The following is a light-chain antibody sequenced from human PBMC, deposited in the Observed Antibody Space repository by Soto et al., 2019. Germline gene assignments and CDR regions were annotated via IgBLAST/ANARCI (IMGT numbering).Light chain of an antibody. CDR2: YDS. CDR3: QVWDSSSDHPGYV. V-gene: IGLV3-21*04. Sequence: SYELTQPPSVSVAPGKTARITCGGNNIGSKSVHWYQQKPCQAPVLVIYYDSDRPSGIPERFSGSNSGNTATLTISRVEAGDEADYYCQVWDSSSDHPGYVFGTGTKLTVL. J-gene: IGLJ1*01. CDR1: NIGSKS.